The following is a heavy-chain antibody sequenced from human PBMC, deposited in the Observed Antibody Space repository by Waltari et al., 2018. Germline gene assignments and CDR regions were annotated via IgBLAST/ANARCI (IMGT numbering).Heavy chain of an antibody. Sequence: EVQLVESGGGLVQPGGSLRLSCAASGMTFTTYSMNWVRQAPGKGLEWISYVSGDSGYIYYADSVRDRFTISRDNAQNSMYLQMNNLRADDTAVYYCAGIRRGFWFFDLWGRDTLVTVSS. V-gene: IGHV3-48*04. CDR1: GMTFTTYS. CDR3: AGIRRGFWFFDL. CDR2: VSGDSGYI. J-gene: IGHJ2*01. D-gene: IGHD3-10*01.